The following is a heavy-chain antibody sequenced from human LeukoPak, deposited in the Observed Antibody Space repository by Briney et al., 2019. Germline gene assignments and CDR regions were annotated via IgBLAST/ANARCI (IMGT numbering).Heavy chain of an antibody. CDR3: AREARATPDF. CDR1: GFTFNTYW. D-gene: IGHD1-26*01. Sequence: GGSLRLSCAASGFTFNTYWMHWVRQAPGKGLVWVSRIKSDGSTRVYADSVKGRFTISRDNSKNSLYLQMNSLRAEDTAVYYCAREARATPDFWGQGTVVTVSS. V-gene: IGHV3-74*01. CDR2: IKSDGSTR. J-gene: IGHJ4*02.